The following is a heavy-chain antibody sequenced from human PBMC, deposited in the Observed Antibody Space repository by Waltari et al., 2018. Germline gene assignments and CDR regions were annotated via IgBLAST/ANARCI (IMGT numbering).Heavy chain of an antibody. D-gene: IGHD3-3*01. Sequence: QVQLVESGGGVVEPGRSLRLSCAASGFTFSSYAMHWVRQAPGKGLEWVAVISYDRSNTYYSDSVKSRFTISSDNYTNTLYLQMNSLRAEDTAVYYCAMSSGVVTAFDYWGQGTLVTVSS. CDR3: AMSSGVVTAFDY. V-gene: IGHV3-30-3*01. J-gene: IGHJ4*02. CDR1: GFTFSSYA. CDR2: ISYDRSNT.